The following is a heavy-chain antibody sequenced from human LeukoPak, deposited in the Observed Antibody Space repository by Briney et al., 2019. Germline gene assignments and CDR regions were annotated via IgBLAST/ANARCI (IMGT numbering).Heavy chain of an antibody. J-gene: IGHJ5*02. D-gene: IGHD6-19*01. CDR1: GGSISSYY. CDR2: MYYSGSS. CDR3: ARHSDGGGWFHWFDP. V-gene: IGHV4-59*08. Sequence: SETLSLTCTVSGGSISSYYWSWIRQPPGKGLEWIGYMYYSGSSDYNPSLKSRVTISMDTSKNQFSLRLSSVTATDTAVYYCARHSDGGGWFHWFDPWGQGTLVTVSS.